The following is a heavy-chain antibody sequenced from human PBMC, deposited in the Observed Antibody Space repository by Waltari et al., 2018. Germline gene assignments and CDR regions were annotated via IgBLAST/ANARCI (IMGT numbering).Heavy chain of an antibody. Sequence: QVQLVQSGAEVKKPGASVKVSCKASGYTFTDYYMHWVRQAPGQGLEWMGRINPNSGGTNYTQKFQGRVTMTRDTSISTAYMELSRLRSDDTAVYYCARWRPPDYGLDNWGQGTLVTVSA. CDR3: ARWRPPDYGLDN. CDR2: INPNSGGT. J-gene: IGHJ4*02. V-gene: IGHV1-2*06. CDR1: GYTFTDYY. D-gene: IGHD4-17*01.